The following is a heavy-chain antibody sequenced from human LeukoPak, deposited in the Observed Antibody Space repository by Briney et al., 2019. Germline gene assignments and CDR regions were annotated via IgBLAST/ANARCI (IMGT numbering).Heavy chain of an antibody. D-gene: IGHD5-18*01. CDR3: ARTRGYSYARRGLYFDY. Sequence: SETLSLTCTVSGGSISSYYWSWIRQPPGKGLEWIGYIYYSGSTNYNPSLKSRVTISVDTSKNQFSLKLSSVTAADTAVYYCARTRGYSYARRGLYFDYWGQGTLVTVSS. J-gene: IGHJ4*02. V-gene: IGHV4-59*12. CDR2: IYYSGST. CDR1: GGSISSYY.